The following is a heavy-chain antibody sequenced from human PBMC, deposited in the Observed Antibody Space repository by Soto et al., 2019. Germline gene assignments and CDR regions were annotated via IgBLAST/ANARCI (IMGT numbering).Heavy chain of an antibody. V-gene: IGHV1-18*01. CDR1: GYTFSSYG. D-gene: IGHD1-26*01. CDR2: ISAYNGNT. J-gene: IGHJ4*02. Sequence: ASVKVSCKASGYTFSSYGISWVRQAPGQGLEWMGWISAYNGNTKYAQKFQGRVTMTTDTTTSTAYMELRSLRSDDTAVYYCARDAAVGLFDYWGQGTLVTVSS. CDR3: ARDAAVGLFDY.